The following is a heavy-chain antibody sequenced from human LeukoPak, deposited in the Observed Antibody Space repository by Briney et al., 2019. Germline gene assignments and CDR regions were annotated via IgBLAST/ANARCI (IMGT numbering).Heavy chain of an antibody. D-gene: IGHD5-18*01. CDR3: ARGTAMVKYYYYGMDV. V-gene: IGHV4-30-4*01. CDR2: IYYNGIT. Sequence: TLSLTCTVSGGSISSGHFYWSWIRQPPETGLEYIGYIYYNGITFYNPSLKSRVTISVDTSKNQFSLKLSSVTAADTAVYYCARGTAMVKYYYYGMDVWGQGTTVTVSS. CDR1: GGSISSGHFY. J-gene: IGHJ6*02.